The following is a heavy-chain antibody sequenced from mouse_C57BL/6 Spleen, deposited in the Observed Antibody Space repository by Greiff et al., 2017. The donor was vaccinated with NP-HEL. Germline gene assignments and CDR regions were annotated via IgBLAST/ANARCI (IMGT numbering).Heavy chain of an antibody. CDR2: IDPSDSYT. V-gene: IGHV1-50*01. CDR3: ARGPDGYYNY. Sequence: QVQLQQPGAELVKPGASVKLSCKASGYTFTSHWMQWVKQRPGQGLEWIGEIDPSDSYTNYNQKFKGKATLTVDTSSSTAYMQLSSLTSEDSAVYYWARGPDGYYNYGGQGTTRTVSS. J-gene: IGHJ2*01. D-gene: IGHD2-3*01. CDR1: GYTFTSHW.